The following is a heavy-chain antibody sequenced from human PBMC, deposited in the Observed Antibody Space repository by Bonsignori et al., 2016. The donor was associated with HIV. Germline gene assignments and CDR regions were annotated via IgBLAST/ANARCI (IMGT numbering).Heavy chain of an antibody. CDR1: GFTFTSYA. V-gene: IGHV3-23*01. Sequence: ESLKISCAASGFTFTSYAMSWVRQAPGKGLEWVSTISGSGGNTQYADSVKGRFTISRDNYKNTLYLQMNSLRAEDTAVYHCAKGDKQWLLAFDYWGQGTLVTVSS. D-gene: IGHD6-19*01. CDR3: AKGDKQWLLAFDY. CDR2: ISGSGGNT. J-gene: IGHJ4*02.